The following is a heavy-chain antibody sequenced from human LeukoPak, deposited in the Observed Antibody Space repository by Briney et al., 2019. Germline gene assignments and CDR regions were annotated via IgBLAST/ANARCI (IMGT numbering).Heavy chain of an antibody. V-gene: IGHV1-69*13. CDR3: ARGPERSRYGSGSSWFDP. D-gene: IGHD3-10*01. CDR2: TIPIFGTA. Sequence: SVKVSCKASGGTFSSYAISWVRQAPGQGLEWMGGTIPIFGTANYAQKFQGRVTITADESTSTAYMELSSLRSEDTAVYYCARGPERSRYGSGSSWFDPWGQGTLVTVSS. CDR1: GGTFSSYA. J-gene: IGHJ5*02.